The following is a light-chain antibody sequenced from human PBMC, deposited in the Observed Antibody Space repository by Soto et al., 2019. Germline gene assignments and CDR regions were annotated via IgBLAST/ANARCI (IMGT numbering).Light chain of an antibody. CDR2: FDD. J-gene: IGLJ3*02. CDR3: AAWDDSLTGPV. CDR1: SSNIGNNA. V-gene: IGLV1-36*01. Sequence: QSVLTQPPSVSAAPRQRVTISCSGSSSNIGNNAVNWYQQLPGKAPKLLIHFDDRVASGVSDRFSGSKSGTSASLAISGLQSADEADYYCAAWDDSLTGPVFGGGTQLTLL.